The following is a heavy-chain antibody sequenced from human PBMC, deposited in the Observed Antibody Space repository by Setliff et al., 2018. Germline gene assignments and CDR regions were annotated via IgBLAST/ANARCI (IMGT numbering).Heavy chain of an antibody. J-gene: IGHJ5*02. CDR2: IIPIFGTA. CDR1: RGTFSSYA. V-gene: IGHV1-69*13. Sequence: ASVKVSCKTSRGTFSSYAISWVRQAPGQGLEWMGGIIPIFGTANYAQKFQGRVTITADESTSTAYMELSSLKSEDTAVYYCARVYNPLYHNWFDPWGQGTLVTVSS. CDR3: ARVYNPLYHNWFDP. D-gene: IGHD1-1*01.